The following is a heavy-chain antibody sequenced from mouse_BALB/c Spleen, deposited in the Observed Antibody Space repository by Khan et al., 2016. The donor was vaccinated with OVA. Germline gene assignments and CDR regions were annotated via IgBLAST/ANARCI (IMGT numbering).Heavy chain of an antibody. J-gene: IGHJ4*01. CDR2: INTYTGEP. Sequence: QIQLVQSGPELKKPGETVKISCKASGYTFKNYGMNWGKQAPGKDLKWMGWINTYTGEPTYADDFKGRFAFSLETSASTAYLKINNLKNEDTATYFCARVGYNGTMDSWGQGTSVTVSS. D-gene: IGHD4-1*01. V-gene: IGHV9-3-1*01. CDR1: GYTFKNYG. CDR3: ARVGYNGTMDS.